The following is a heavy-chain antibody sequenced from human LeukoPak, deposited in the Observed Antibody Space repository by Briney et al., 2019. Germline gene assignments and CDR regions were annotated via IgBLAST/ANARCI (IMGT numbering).Heavy chain of an antibody. Sequence: ASVKVSCKASGGTFSSYAISWVRQAPGQGLEWMGGIIPIFGTANYAQKFQGRVTITADESTSTAYMELSSLRSEDTAVYYCARNTDYYYYGMDVWGQGTTVTVSS. V-gene: IGHV1-69*01. CDR3: ARNTDYYYYGMDV. D-gene: IGHD4-17*01. CDR1: GGTFSSYA. CDR2: IIPIFGTA. J-gene: IGHJ6*02.